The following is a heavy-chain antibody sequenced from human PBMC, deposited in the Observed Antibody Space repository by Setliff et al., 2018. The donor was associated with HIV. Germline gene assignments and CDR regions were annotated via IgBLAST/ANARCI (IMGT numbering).Heavy chain of an antibody. J-gene: IGHJ4*01. CDR3: ARLGDFSYNSYHLYAFDF. Sequence: SETLSLTCAVYGGSFSGYYWSWIRQPPGKGLEWIGEIHHTGSTNYNPSLESRVAISVDTSKNQFSLHFQSVTAADTAIYFCARLGDFSYNSYHLYAFDFWGHGALVTVSS. V-gene: IGHV4-34*01. D-gene: IGHD3-16*01. CDR1: GGSFSGYY. CDR2: IHHTGST.